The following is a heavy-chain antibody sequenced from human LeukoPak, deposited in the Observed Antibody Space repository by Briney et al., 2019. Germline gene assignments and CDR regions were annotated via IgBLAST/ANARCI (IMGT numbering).Heavy chain of an antibody. J-gene: IGHJ4*02. CDR2: ISGSGGST. Sequence: GGSLRLSCAASGFTFSSYAMGWVRQAPGKGLEWVSTISGSGGSTYYADSVKGRYTISRDNSKNTLYLQMSSLRAEDTAVYYCVRNIAAAWWYWGQGTLVTVSS. V-gene: IGHV3-23*01. D-gene: IGHD6-13*01. CDR3: VRNIAAAWWY. CDR1: GFTFSSYA.